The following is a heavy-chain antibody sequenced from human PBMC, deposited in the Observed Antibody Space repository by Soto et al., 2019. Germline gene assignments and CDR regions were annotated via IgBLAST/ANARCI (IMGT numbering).Heavy chain of an antibody. J-gene: IGHJ4*02. CDR1: GGSISSYY. CDR2: IYYSGST. V-gene: IGHV4-59*01. Sequence: SETLSLTCTVSGGSISSYYWSWIRQPPGKGLEWIGYIYYSGSTNYNPSLKSRVTISVDTSKNQFSLKLSSVTAADTAVYYCAAGLYYYDSSPFFDYWGQGTLVTSPQ. D-gene: IGHD3-22*01. CDR3: AAGLYYYDSSPFFDY.